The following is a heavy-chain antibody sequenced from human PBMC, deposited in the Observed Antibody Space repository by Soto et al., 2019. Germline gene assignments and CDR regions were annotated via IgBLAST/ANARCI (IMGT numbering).Heavy chain of an antibody. J-gene: IGHJ4*02. Sequence: SETLSLTCTVSGGSISSGGYYWSWIRQHPGKGLEWIGYIYYSGSTYYNPSLKSRVTISVDTSKNQFSLKLSSVTAADTAVYYCAREGTYYDFWSGYYSHGPRYYFDYSGQGTLVTVSS. CDR3: AREGTYYDFWSGYYSHGPRYYFDY. CDR2: IYYSGST. V-gene: IGHV4-31*03. D-gene: IGHD3-3*01. CDR1: GGSISSGGYY.